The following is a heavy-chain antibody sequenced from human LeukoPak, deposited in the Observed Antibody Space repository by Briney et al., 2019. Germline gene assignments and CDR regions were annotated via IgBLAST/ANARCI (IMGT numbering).Heavy chain of an antibody. V-gene: IGHV4-38-2*02. CDR3: ARYDWNDLGTYFDY. J-gene: IGHJ4*02. CDR1: RYSISSGYH. Sequence: SETLSLTCNVSRYSISSGYHWGWIRYPPGKGLEWIATIYHSGSTYYNPSLKNRVTISVDKSKNQFSLNLSSVAAADTALYYCARYDWNDLGTYFDYWGQGTLVTVSS. CDR2: IYHSGST. D-gene: IGHD1-20*01.